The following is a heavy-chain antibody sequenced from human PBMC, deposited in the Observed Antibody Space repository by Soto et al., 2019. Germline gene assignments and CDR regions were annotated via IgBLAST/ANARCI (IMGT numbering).Heavy chain of an antibody. J-gene: IGHJ4*02. D-gene: IGHD3-10*01. V-gene: IGHV4-59*01. CDR1: GGSISSYY. CDR3: ARAEIVRGVIIAQWYFDY. Sequence: SETLSLTCTVSGGSISSYYWSWIRQPPGKGLEWIGYIYYSGSTNYNPSLKSRVTISVDTSKNQFSLKLSSVTAADTAVYYCARAEIVRGVIIAQWYFDYWGQGTLVTVSS. CDR2: IYYSGST.